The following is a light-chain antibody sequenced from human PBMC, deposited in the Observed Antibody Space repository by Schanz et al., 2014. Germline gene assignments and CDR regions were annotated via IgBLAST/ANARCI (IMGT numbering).Light chain of an antibody. CDR3: QQYGSSLLT. CDR2: GAS. J-gene: IGKJ4*01. Sequence: EIVLTQSPGTLSLSPGERATLSCRASQSVSSSYLAWYRQKPGQAPRLLFYGASSRATGIPDRFSGSGSGTDFTLTISRLEPEDFAVYYCQQYGSSLLTFGGGTKVEIK. V-gene: IGKV3-20*01. CDR1: QSVSSSY.